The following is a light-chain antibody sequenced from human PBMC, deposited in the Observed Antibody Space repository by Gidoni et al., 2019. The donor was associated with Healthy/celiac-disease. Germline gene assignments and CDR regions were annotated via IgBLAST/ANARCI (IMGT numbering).Light chain of an antibody. Sequence: QSVLTQTASVSGAPGQRVAISCTGSSSNIGAGYDVHWYQQLPGTAPKLLIYGNSTRPSGVPDRFSGSKSGTSASLAITGLQAEDEADYYCQSYDSSLSAHVVFGGGTKLTVL. J-gene: IGLJ2*01. V-gene: IGLV1-40*01. CDR2: GNS. CDR1: SSNIGAGYD. CDR3: QSYDSSLSAHVV.